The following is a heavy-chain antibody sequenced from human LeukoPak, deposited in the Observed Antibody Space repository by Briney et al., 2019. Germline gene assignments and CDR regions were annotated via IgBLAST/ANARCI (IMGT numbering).Heavy chain of an antibody. Sequence: SETLSLTCAVYSGSFSGNFWTYIHQPPRKGLECIGEINHRGSHNYNPSLKSRVTISVDTSKNQLSRELTSVTAADTAVYFCAMGSLFYGDSSAYFDYWGQGTLVTVSS. CDR1: SGSFSGNF. CDR2: INHRGSH. J-gene: IGHJ4*02. V-gene: IGHV4-34*01. D-gene: IGHD4-17*01. CDR3: AMGSLFYGDSSAYFDY.